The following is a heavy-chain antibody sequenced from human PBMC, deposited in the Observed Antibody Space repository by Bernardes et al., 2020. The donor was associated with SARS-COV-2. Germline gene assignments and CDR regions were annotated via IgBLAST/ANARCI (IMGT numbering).Heavy chain of an antibody. CDR3: HLYGDYVGFDY. CDR1: GYSFTRYW. CDR2: IYPGDSDT. D-gene: IGHD4-17*01. J-gene: IGHJ4*02. Sequence: GAFLKTSSNGAGYSFTRYWIGWVRPIPGKGLEWMGIIYPGDSDTRYSPSFQGQVTISADKSISTAYLQWSSLKASDTAMYYCHLYGDYVGFDYWGQGTLVTVSS. V-gene: IGHV5-51*01.